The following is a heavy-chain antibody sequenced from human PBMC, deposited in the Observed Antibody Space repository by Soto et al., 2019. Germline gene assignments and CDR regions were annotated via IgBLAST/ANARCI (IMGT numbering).Heavy chain of an antibody. CDR2: IGPSDSYI. Sequence: EVQLMQSGAEVEKPGESLRISCQGSGYSFTSSWISWVRQMPGEGLEWLGRIGPSDSYINYSPSFQGRVTISADKSISTAYQQWRSLKASDTAMYYCARRGSSSSFFYDSWGQGTLVTVSS. J-gene: IGHJ4*02. CDR1: GYSFTSSW. V-gene: IGHV5-10-1*03. D-gene: IGHD6-6*01. CDR3: ARRGSSSSFFYDS.